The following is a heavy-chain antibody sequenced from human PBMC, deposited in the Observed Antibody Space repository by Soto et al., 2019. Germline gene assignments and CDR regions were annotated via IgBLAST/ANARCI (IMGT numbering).Heavy chain of an antibody. CDR3: ASPLVWNGDYRYFDL. Sequence: QVQLQESGPGLVKPSQTLSLTCTVSGGSISSGGYYWSCIRQHPGKGLEWIGHIYYSGSPYYNPSLKSRVTISVDTSKNQFSLKLSSVTAADTAVYYCASPLVWNGDYRYFDLWGRGTLVTVSS. V-gene: IGHV4-31*03. D-gene: IGHD1-1*01. CDR1: GGSISSGGYY. CDR2: IYYSGSP. J-gene: IGHJ2*01.